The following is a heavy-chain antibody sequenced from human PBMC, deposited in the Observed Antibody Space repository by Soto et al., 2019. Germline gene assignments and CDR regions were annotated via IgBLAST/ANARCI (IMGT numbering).Heavy chain of an antibody. J-gene: IGHJ3*02. V-gene: IGHV1-58*02. CDR2: IVVGSGNT. D-gene: IGHD6-19*01. CDR3: AAYGSSGWYNAFDI. Sequence: ASVKVSCKASGFTFTSSAMQWVRQARGQRLEWIGWIVVGSGNTNYAQKFQERVTITRDMSTSTAYMELSSLRSEDTAVYYCAAYGSSGWYNAFDIWGQGTMVTVSS. CDR1: GFTFTSSA.